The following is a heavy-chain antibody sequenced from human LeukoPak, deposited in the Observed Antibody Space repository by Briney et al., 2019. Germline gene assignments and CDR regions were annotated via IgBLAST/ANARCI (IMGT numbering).Heavy chain of an antibody. D-gene: IGHD1-26*01. V-gene: IGHV3-23*01. J-gene: IGHJ4*02. CDR2: ISPSGRTT. CDR1: GFTFTTYA. Sequence: GGSLRLSCAASGFTFTTYAMNWVRQAPGKGLEWVSAISPSGRTTDYADSVKGRFTISRDNSKNTLYLQMNSLRAEDTAVYYCAKVVLVGAIFGPGYWGQGTLVTISS. CDR3: AKVVLVGAIFGPGY.